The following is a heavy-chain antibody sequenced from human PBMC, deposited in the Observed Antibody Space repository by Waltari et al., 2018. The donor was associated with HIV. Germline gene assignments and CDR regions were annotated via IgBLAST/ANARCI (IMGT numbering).Heavy chain of an antibody. J-gene: IGHJ6*03. Sequence: QVQLVQSEAEVKKPGSSVKVYCKASRATSGSYAITWVRQAPGQGLEWMGGVIPFPGTPKDARKFQGRVTITADESTSTAYMELSSLRSKDTAMYYCAGGEYYDFLTGYEHPKTYYYMDVWGKGTTVTVS. CDR3: AGGEYYDFLTGYEHPKTYYYMDV. D-gene: IGHD3-9*01. CDR2: VIPFPGTP. CDR1: RATSGSYA. V-gene: IGHV1-69*11.